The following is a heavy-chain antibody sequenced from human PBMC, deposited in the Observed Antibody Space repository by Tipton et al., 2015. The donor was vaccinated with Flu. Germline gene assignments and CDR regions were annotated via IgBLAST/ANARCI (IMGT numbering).Heavy chain of an antibody. CDR2: IWYDGSNQ. J-gene: IGHJ4*02. Sequence: SLRLSCAASGFTFTNFGMHWVRQAPGKGLEWLAVIWYDGSNQFYSESVKGRFTISRDNSKSTVYLHMSGLGVEDTAVYFCARDMEGSSLAAFGPFSHWGQGTLVTVSS. D-gene: IGHD6-19*01. CDR3: ARDMEGSSLAAFGPFSH. CDR1: GFTFTNFG. V-gene: IGHV3-33*01.